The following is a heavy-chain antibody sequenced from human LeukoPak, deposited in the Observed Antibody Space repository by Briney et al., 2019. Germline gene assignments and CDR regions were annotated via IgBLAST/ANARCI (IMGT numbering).Heavy chain of an antibody. Sequence: GGSLRLSCAASGFTFSSFWMSWVRQAPGREPEWMSNINQDGSETAYVDSVKGRFTISRSNAVNSLYLRMNSLRAENTDVYYCARDSLDMWTGFDYWGQGILVIVSS. J-gene: IGHJ4*02. CDR2: INQDGSET. V-gene: IGHV3-7*01. CDR3: ARDSLDMWTGFDY. D-gene: IGHD3/OR15-3a*01. CDR1: GFTFSSFW.